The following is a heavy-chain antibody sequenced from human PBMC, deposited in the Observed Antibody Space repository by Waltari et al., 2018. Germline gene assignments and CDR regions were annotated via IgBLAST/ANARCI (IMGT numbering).Heavy chain of an antibody. CDR1: GYTFTSYD. Sequence: QVQLVQSGAEVKKPGASVKVSCKASGYTFTSYDINWVRQAAGQGLEWLGWMNPNRGNTGYAQKFQGRVTMTRDTSVGTAYMELNNLRSEDTAVYYCARGIARGGCSSTSCWADHWGQGTLVTVSS. CDR3: ARGIARGGCSSTSCWADH. D-gene: IGHD2-2*01. CDR2: MNPNRGNT. J-gene: IGHJ4*02. V-gene: IGHV1-8*01.